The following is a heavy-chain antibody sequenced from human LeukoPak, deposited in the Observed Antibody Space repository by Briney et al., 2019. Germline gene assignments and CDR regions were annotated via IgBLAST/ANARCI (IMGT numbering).Heavy chain of an antibody. Sequence: PSETLSLTCAVYGGSFSGYYWSWIRQPPGKGLEWIGEINHSGSTNYNPSLKSRVTISVDTSKNQFSLKLSSVTAADTAVYYCARKRAGASYVWGSYRLGYFDYWGQGTLVTVSS. J-gene: IGHJ4*02. D-gene: IGHD3-16*02. CDR2: INHSGST. V-gene: IGHV4-34*01. CDR3: ARKRAGASYVWGSYRLGYFDY. CDR1: GGSFSGYY.